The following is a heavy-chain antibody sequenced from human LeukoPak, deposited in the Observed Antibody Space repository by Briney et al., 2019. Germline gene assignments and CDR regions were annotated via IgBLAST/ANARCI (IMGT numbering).Heavy chain of an antibody. V-gene: IGHV3-33*01. CDR3: ARDLNREDFDY. CDR1: GFDFGSYD. CDR2: IWLDGSAT. D-gene: IGHD1-14*01. Sequence: GKSLRLSCAASGFDFGSYDMHWVRQAPGKGLEWVAIIWLDGSATYYGDSVKGRFSVSRDNSNNTLYLQMNSLRVEDTAVYYCARDLNREDFDYWGQGTLVAVSS. J-gene: IGHJ4*02.